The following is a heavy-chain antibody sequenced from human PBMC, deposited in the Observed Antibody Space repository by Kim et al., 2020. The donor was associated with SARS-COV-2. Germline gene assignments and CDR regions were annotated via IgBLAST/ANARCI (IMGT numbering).Heavy chain of an antibody. Sequence: GGSLRLSCAASAFTFSSYAMSWVRQAPGKGLEWVSAISGSGGSTYYADSVKGRFTISRDNSKNTLYLQMNSLRAEDTAVYYCAKDPLHSVLPAGSWFDPWGQGTLVTVSS. D-gene: IGHD2-15*01. J-gene: IGHJ5*02. V-gene: IGHV3-23*01. CDR3: AKDPLHSVLPAGSWFDP. CDR2: ISGSGGST. CDR1: AFTFSSYA.